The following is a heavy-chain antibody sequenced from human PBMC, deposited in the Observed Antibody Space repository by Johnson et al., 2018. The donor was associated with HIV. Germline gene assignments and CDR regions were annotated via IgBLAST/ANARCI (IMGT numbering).Heavy chain of an antibody. CDR1: GFSFSSNY. CDR3: AREVERGLGFDI. D-gene: IGHD5-24*01. CDR2: IWYDGREK. Sequence: QVQLVESGGGVVQPGRSLRLSCAASGFSFSSNYMSWVRQAPGKGLEWVALIWYDGREKDYADSVKGRFTISRDNSKNTVYLQMNSLRAEDTAVYYCAREVERGLGFDIWGQGTMVTVSS. J-gene: IGHJ3*02. V-gene: IGHV3-33*08.